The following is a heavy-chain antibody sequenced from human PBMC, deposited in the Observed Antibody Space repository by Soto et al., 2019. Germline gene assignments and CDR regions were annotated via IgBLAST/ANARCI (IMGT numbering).Heavy chain of an antibody. CDR1: GGSISSSSYY. Sequence: QLQLQESGPGLVKPSETLSLTCTVSGGSISSSSYYWGWIRQPPGKGLEWIGSIYYSGSTYYNPSLKSRVTISVDTSKNQFSLKLSSVTAADTAVYYCACPNCSGGSCQFDYWGQGTLVTVSS. J-gene: IGHJ4*02. D-gene: IGHD2-15*01. CDR2: IYYSGST. V-gene: IGHV4-39*01. CDR3: ACPNCSGGSCQFDY.